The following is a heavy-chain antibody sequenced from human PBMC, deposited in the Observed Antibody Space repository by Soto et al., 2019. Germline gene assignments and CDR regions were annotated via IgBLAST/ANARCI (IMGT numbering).Heavy chain of an antibody. CDR1: GFTFSSYA. CDR3: AKSGGSWDYCMDV. Sequence: EVQLLESGGGLVQPGGSLRLSCAASGFTFSSYAMSWVRQAPGKGLEWVSAISGSGGSTYYEDSVKGRFTISRDNSKNTLYLQMNSLRAEDTAVYYCAKSGGSWDYCMDVCGQGTTVTVSS. D-gene: IGHD2-15*01. CDR2: ISGSGGST. V-gene: IGHV3-23*01. J-gene: IGHJ6*02.